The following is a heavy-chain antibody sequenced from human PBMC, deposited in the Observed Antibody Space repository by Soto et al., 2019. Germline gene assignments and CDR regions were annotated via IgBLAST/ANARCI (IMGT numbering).Heavy chain of an antibody. CDR3: ARVLYYGSGSYSPYGMDV. J-gene: IGHJ6*02. D-gene: IGHD3-10*01. Sequence: QVQLVQSGAEVKKPGSSVKVSCKTSGVSFNNNGIGWVRQAPGHGLEWMGGVSPPFRTSNYARKFQGRISMTAEASTGTVNMELSSLTSEDTAQYYCARVLYYGSGSYSPYGMDVWGQGTTVTVSS. V-gene: IGHV1-69*01. CDR2: VSPPFRTS. CDR1: GVSFNNNG.